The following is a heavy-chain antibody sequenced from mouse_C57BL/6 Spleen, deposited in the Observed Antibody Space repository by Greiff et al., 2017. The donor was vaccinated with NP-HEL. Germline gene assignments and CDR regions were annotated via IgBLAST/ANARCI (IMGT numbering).Heavy chain of an antibody. CDR2: INPNNGGT. D-gene: IGHD3-2*02. CDR1: GYTFTDYY. CDR3: ASTAQAPGFAY. Sequence: VQLQQSGPELVKPGASVKISCKASGYTFTDYYMNWVKQSHGKSLEWIGDINPNNGGTSYNQKFKGKATLTVDKSSSTAYMELRSLTSEDSAVYYCASTAQAPGFAYWGQGTLVTVSA. J-gene: IGHJ3*01. V-gene: IGHV1-26*01.